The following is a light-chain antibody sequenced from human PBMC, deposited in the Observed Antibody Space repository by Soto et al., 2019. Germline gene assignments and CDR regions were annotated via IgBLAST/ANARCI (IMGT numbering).Light chain of an antibody. J-gene: IGKJ1*01. V-gene: IGKV3-11*01. CDR3: QQRANWPVT. CDR1: QSVGTY. CDR2: DAS. Sequence: EIVLTQSPGTLSLSPGERATLSCRASQSVGTYFAWYQQKPGQAPRLLIYDASKRAAGLPTRFSGSGSGTDFTLTISSREPDDFAIYYCQQRANWPVTFGQGTRVDIK.